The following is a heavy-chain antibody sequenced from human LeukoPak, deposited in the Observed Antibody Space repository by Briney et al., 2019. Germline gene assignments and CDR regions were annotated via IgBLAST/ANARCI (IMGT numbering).Heavy chain of an antibody. Sequence: GGSLRLSCAASGFTFSSYALSWVRQAPGKGLEWVSAISGSGGSTYYADSVKGRFTISRDNSKNTLYLQMNSLSAENTAVYYCEKDLGGSGDYRPYWGQGSVVTVSS. CDR1: GFTFSSYA. V-gene: IGHV3-23*01. CDR2: ISGSGGST. CDR3: EKDLGGSGDYRPY. D-gene: IGHD2-21*02. J-gene: IGHJ4*02.